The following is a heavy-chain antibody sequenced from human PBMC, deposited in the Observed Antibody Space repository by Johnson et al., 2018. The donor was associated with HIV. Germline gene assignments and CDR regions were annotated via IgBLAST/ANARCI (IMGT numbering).Heavy chain of an antibody. J-gene: IGHJ3*02. CDR2: IWYDDSNE. V-gene: IGHV3-30*04. CDR3: ATSGSHFAFDI. D-gene: IGHD1-26*01. CDR1: GFTFSSYT. Sequence: QMQLVESGGGVVQPGRSLRLSCAASGFTFSSYTMHWVRQAPGKGLEWVAFIWYDDSNEYYGESVKGRFTISRDNSKNTLYLQMSSLRAEDTAVYYCATSGSHFAFDIWGQGTLVTVSS.